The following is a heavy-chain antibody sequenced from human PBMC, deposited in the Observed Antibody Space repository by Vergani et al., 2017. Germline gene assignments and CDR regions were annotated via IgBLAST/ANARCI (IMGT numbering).Heavy chain of an antibody. V-gene: IGHV1-2*02. CDR2: INPNSGGT. J-gene: IGHJ6*02. D-gene: IGHD2-8*02. Sequence: QVQLVQSGAEVKKPGASVKVSCKASGYTFTGYYMHWVRQAPGQGLEWMGWINPNSGGTNYAQKFQGRVTMTRDTSISTAYMELSRLRSDDTAVYYCARDSVVYYYYYGMDVWGQGTTVTVSS. CDR1: GYTFTGYY. CDR3: ARDSVVYYYYYGMDV.